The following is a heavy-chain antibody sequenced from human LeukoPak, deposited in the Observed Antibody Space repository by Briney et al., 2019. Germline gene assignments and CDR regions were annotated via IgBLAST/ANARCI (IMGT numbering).Heavy chain of an antibody. CDR2: ISSSSSYI. J-gene: IGHJ1*01. V-gene: IGHV3-21*04. CDR3: AKVRQLVDFQH. Sequence: PGGSLRLSCAASGFTFSSYSMNWVRQAPGKGLEWVSSISSSSSYIYYADSVKGRFTISRDNSKNTLYLQMNSLRAEDTAVYYCAKVRQLVDFQHWGQGTLVTVSS. D-gene: IGHD6-6*01. CDR1: GFTFSSYS.